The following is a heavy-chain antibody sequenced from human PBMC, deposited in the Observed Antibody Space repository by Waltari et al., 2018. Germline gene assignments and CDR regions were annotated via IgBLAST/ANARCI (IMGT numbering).Heavy chain of an antibody. Sequence: EVQLVESGGGLIQPGGSLRLSCAVSGFTFSNHAMSWVRQVPGKGLEWVSGIWWGCGRAFIANPLKGRFSISRDNSQKTLYLQISSLRAEETAVYYCAKDQYRSSSGWFDYWGQGTLVTVSS. CDR2: IWWGCGRA. J-gene: IGHJ4*02. V-gene: IGHV3-23*04. CDR1: GFTFSNHA. D-gene: IGHD6-6*01. CDR3: AKDQYRSSSGWFDY.